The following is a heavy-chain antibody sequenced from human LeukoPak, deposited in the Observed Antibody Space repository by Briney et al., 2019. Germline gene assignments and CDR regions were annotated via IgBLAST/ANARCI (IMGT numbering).Heavy chain of an antibody. CDR2: ISGFGGNT. V-gene: IGHV3-23*01. CDR3: AKDQEGSGAYRHFHS. J-gene: IGHJ4*02. D-gene: IGHD3-10*01. CDR1: GFTFSSYA. Sequence: PGGSLRLSCAASGFTFSSYAMSWIRQAPGKGLEWVTGISGFGGNTFYPDSVRGRFTISRDNSKNTLYLQMNSLRAEDSALYYCAKDQEGSGAYRHFHSWGQGTLVSVSS.